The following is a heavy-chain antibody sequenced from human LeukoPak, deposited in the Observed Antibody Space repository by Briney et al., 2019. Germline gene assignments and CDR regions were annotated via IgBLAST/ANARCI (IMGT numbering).Heavy chain of an antibody. D-gene: IGHD5/OR15-5a*01. Sequence: SQTLSLTCTVSGGSISSGSYYWRWIRQPAGKGLEWIGRIYTSGSTNYNPSLKSRVTISVDTSKNQFSLKLSSVTAADTAVYYGASFYHYNDYWGQGTLVTVSS. CDR3: ASFYHYNDY. CDR2: IYTSGST. V-gene: IGHV4-61*02. CDR1: GGSISSGSYY. J-gene: IGHJ4*02.